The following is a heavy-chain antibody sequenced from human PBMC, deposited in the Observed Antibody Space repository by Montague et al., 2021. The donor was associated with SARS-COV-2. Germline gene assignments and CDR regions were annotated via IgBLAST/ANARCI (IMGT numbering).Heavy chain of an antibody. Sequence: SETLSLTCAVYGGSFSVYYWSWLRQSPRSGLEWIAEIKHSGNANYNPSLKSRVSISVDTSKNQFTLKATSVTATDTAMYYCAKEREVVRASRTLVAFDLWGQGTMVTASS. CDR1: GGSFSVYY. V-gene: IGHV4-34*01. CDR3: AKEREVVRASRTLVAFDL. J-gene: IGHJ3*01. CDR2: IKHSGNA. D-gene: IGHD1-26*01.